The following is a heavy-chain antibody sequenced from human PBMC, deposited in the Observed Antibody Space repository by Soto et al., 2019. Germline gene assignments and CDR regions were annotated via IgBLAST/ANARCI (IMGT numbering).Heavy chain of an antibody. V-gene: IGHV1-3*01. Sequence: GASVKVSCKASGYTFTSYAMHWVRQAPGQRLEWMGWINAGNGNTKYSQKFQGRVTITRDTSASTAYMELSSLRSEDTAVYYCARDSGRDGYTHGDFGYWGQGTLVTVSS. CDR3: ARDSGRDGYTHGDFGY. CDR2: INAGNGNT. J-gene: IGHJ4*02. D-gene: IGHD5-12*01. CDR1: GYTFTSYA.